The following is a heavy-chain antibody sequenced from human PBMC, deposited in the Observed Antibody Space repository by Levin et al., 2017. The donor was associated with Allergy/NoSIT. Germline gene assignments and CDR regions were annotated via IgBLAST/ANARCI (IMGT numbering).Heavy chain of an antibody. J-gene: IGHJ4*02. V-gene: IGHV3-23*01. Sequence: GGSLRLSCAASGFTFSNYAMNWVRLAPGKGLEWVSAIGGSDGNTYYADSVRGRFTISRDNSKNTLYLQMNSLGADDTAVYYCAKVRGTGVWYFDYWGQGTLVTVSS. CDR2: IGGSDGNT. D-gene: IGHD1-14*01. CDR3: AKVRGTGVWYFDY. CDR1: GFTFSNYA.